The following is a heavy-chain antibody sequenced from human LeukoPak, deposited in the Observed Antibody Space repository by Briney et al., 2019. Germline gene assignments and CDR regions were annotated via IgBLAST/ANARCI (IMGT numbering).Heavy chain of an antibody. CDR1: GGSLSNYY. CDR2: IYYSGST. D-gene: IGHD3-22*01. CDR3: TRGTMMVGP. V-gene: IGHV4-59*01. Sequence: PSETLSLTCTVSGGSLSNYYWSWIRQPPGKGLEWIGYIYYSGSTTYNPSLKSRATIPVDTSKNQFSLRLSSVTAADTAVYYCTRGTMMVGPWGQGTLVTVSS. J-gene: IGHJ5*02.